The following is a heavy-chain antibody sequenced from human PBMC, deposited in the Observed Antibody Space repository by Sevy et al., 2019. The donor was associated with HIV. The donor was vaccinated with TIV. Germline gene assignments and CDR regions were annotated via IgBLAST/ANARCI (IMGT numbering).Heavy chain of an antibody. CDR1: GYTLSQLS. CDR3: ATTKDYYESSGCPFDY. Sequence: ASVKVSCKVSGYTLSQLSMHWVRQAPGKGLEWMGSFDPEDGERLYAQKLQGRVTMTEDTSIDTAYMELNSLRSEDTAVYYCATTKDYYESSGCPFDYWGQGTLVTVSS. V-gene: IGHV1-24*01. J-gene: IGHJ4*02. D-gene: IGHD3-22*01. CDR2: FDPEDGER.